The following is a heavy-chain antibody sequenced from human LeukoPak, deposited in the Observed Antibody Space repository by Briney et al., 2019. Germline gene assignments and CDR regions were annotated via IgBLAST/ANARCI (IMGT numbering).Heavy chain of an antibody. CDR1: GFTFSGSA. CDR2: IRSKANSYAT. V-gene: IGHV3-73*01. CDR3: TTMTTVERYYYYGMDV. D-gene: IGHD4-11*01. Sequence: GGSLRLSCAASGFTFSGSAMHWVRQASGKGLEWVGRIRSKANSYATAYAASVKGRFTISRDDSKNTAYQQMNSLKTEDTAVYYCTTMTTVERYYYYGMDVWGQGTTVPVSS. J-gene: IGHJ6*02.